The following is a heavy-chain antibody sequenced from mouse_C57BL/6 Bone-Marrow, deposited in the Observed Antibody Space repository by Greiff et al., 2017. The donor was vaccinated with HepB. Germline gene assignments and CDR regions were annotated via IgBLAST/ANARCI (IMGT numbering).Heavy chain of an antibody. J-gene: IGHJ3*01. D-gene: IGHD3-1*01. Sequence: EVHLVESEGGLVQPGSSMKLSCTASGFTFSDYYMAWVRQVPEKGLEWVANINYDGSSTYYLDSLKSRFIISRDNAKNILYLQMSSLKSEDTVTYYCARDREAFAYWGQGTLVTVSA. CDR3: ARDREAFAY. CDR2: INYDGSST. V-gene: IGHV5-16*01. CDR1: GFTFSDYY.